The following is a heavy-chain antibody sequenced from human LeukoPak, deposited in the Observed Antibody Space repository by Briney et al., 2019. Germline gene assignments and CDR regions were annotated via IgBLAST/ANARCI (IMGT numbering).Heavy chain of an antibody. J-gene: IGHJ4*02. Sequence: PGGSLRLSCAASGFTFSSYAMSWVRQAPGKGLEWVSAISGSGGSTYYADSVKGRFTISRGNSKNTLYLQMNSLRAEDTAVYYCASDIGSYYSVYPDPFDYWGQGTLVTVSS. CDR2: ISGSGGST. D-gene: IGHD1-26*01. CDR1: GFTFSSYA. CDR3: ASDIGSYYSVYPDPFDY. V-gene: IGHV3-23*01.